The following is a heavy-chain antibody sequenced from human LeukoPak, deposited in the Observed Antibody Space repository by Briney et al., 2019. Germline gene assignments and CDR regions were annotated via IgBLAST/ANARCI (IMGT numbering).Heavy chain of an antibody. J-gene: IGHJ4*02. V-gene: IGHV6-1*01. CDR2: TYYRSKWYN. D-gene: IGHD6-13*01. CDR3: ARVGSTAYFDS. Sequence: SQTLSLTCAISGDSVSSNSVAWNWIRQSPSRGLEWLGRTYYRSKWYNDYAVSVRGRVTINADTSKNQFSLQLNSVIPEDTAVYYCARVGSTAYFDSWGQGTLVTVSS. CDR1: GDSVSSNSVA.